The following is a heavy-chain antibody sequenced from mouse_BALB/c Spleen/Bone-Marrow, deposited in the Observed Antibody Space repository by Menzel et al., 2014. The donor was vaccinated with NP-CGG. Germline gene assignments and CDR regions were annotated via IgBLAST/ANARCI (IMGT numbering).Heavy chain of an antibody. CDR3: ARGITTGYFDY. D-gene: IGHD1-1*01. Sequence: VQLQQSGAELVRPGTSVKVSCKASGYAFTNYLIEWVKQRPGQGLEWIGVINPGSGGTNYNEKFKGRATLTADKSSSTAYMQLSSLTSDDSAVYFCARGITTGYFDYWGQGTLSQSPQ. CDR2: INPGSGGT. J-gene: IGHJ2*01. V-gene: IGHV1-54*01. CDR1: GYAFTNYL.